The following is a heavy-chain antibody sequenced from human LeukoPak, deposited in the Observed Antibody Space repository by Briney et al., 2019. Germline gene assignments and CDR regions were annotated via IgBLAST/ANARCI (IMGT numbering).Heavy chain of an antibody. D-gene: IGHD4-23*01. V-gene: IGHV1-69*13. CDR2: IIPIFGTA. Sequence: ASVKVSCKASGGTFSSYAISWVRQAPGQGLEWMGGIIPIFGTANYAQKFQGRVTITADESTSTAYMELSRLRSDDTAVYYCASSGGNSVHYFDYWGQGTLVTVSS. CDR1: GGTFSSYA. CDR3: ASSGGNSVHYFDY. J-gene: IGHJ4*02.